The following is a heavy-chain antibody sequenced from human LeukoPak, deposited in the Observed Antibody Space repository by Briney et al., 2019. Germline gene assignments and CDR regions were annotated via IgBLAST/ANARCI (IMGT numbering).Heavy chain of an antibody. D-gene: IGHD6-13*01. CDR1: GYTFTGYY. J-gene: IGHJ4*02. Sequence: ASVKVSCKASGYTFTGYYMHWVRQAPGQGVEWMGWINPNSGGTNYAQKYQGRVTMTRDTSISTAYMELSRLRSDDTAVYYCARGIAAAVTTFYWGQGTLVTVSS. CDR3: ARGIAAAVTTFY. CDR2: INPNSGGT. V-gene: IGHV1-2*02.